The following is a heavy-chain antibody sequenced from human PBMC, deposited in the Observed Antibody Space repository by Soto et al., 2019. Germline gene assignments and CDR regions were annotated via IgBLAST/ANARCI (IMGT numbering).Heavy chain of an antibody. Sequence: PSETLSLTCTVSGGSISSYYWSWIRQPPGKGLEWIGYIYYSGSTNYNPSLKSRVTISVDTSKNQFSLKLSSVTAADTAVYYCARDHPFTYGNYYDYWGQGTLVTVSS. V-gene: IGHV4-59*01. CDR3: ARDHPFTYGNYYDY. D-gene: IGHD3-10*01. J-gene: IGHJ4*02. CDR1: GGSISSYY. CDR2: IYYSGST.